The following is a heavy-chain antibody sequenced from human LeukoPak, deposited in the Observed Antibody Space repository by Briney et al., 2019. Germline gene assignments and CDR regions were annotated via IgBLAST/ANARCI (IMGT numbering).Heavy chain of an antibody. CDR3: SRLASHNGQHVGALDF. CDR1: GVSICNPYNY. CDR2: ISPNEDT. Sequence: SQTLSLTCGVSGVSICNPYNYWTWIRQPPGKALEWVGFISPNEDTYYSPPLEGRVTISRETSNNHFSLRLASVSATDTAVYYCSRLASHNGQHVGALDFWGQGTLVTVSS. D-gene: IGHD4/OR15-4a*01. V-gene: IGHV4-30-4*01. J-gene: IGHJ4*01.